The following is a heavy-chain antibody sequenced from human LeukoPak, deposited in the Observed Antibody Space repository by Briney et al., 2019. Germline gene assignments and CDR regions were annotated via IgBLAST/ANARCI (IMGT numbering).Heavy chain of an antibody. V-gene: IGHV4-31*02. CDR1: GGSISSGDYY. CDR2: IYYSGDT. CDR3: ARAPRDTNSWYYFDY. Sequence: SETLSLTCTVSGGSISSGDYYWSWIRQHPGKGLEWIGYIYYSGDTYYNPSLKSRVTKSVDTSKNQFSLKLSSVTAADTAVYYCARAPRDTNSWYYFDYWGQGTLVSVPS. D-gene: IGHD5-18*01. J-gene: IGHJ4*02.